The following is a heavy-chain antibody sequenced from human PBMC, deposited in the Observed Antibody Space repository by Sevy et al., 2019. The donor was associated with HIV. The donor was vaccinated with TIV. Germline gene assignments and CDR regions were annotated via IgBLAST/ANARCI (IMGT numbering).Heavy chain of an antibody. Sequence: GGSLRLSCAASGITVTPYWMHWVRQAPGKGLVWVSRINSDGSSTSYAESVKGRFTISGDNGKNTLYLQMKSLRVEDTAVYFCSRGLYYYDMRGHQEPGDYWGQGVLVTVSS. V-gene: IGHV3-74*01. J-gene: IGHJ4*02. CDR1: GITVTPYW. D-gene: IGHD3-22*01. CDR3: SRGLYYYDMRGHQEPGDY. CDR2: INSDGSST.